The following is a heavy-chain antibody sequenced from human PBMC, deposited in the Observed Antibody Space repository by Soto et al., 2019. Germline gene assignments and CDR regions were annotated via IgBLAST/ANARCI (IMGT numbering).Heavy chain of an antibody. Sequence: EGQVVESWGGLVQPGGSLRLSCVASGFSVSSNDMRWLRQAPGKGMEWVSLIYSGGDIYYTEYVKGRFTISRDSSKNTLYLQMNSLRVEDTAVYYCARYRQCDSTGCYGLWGQGTMVTVSA. CDR3: ARYRQCDSTGCYGL. V-gene: IGHV3-66*01. CDR2: IYSGGDI. J-gene: IGHJ4*02. CDR1: GFSVSSND. D-gene: IGHD2-2*01.